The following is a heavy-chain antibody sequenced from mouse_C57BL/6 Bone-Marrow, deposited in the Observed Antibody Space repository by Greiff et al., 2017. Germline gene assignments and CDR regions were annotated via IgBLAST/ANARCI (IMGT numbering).Heavy chain of an antibody. J-gene: IGHJ4*01. CDR3: ARFYGSVIFYYAMDY. Sequence: EVQLQESGGGLVKPGGSLKLSCAASGFTFSSYAMSWVRQTPEKRLEWVATISDGGSYTYYPDNVKGRFTISRDNAKNNLYLQMSHLKSEDTAMYYCARFYGSVIFYYAMDYWGQGTSVTVSS. CDR1: GFTFSSYA. CDR2: ISDGGSYT. D-gene: IGHD1-1*01. V-gene: IGHV5-4*01.